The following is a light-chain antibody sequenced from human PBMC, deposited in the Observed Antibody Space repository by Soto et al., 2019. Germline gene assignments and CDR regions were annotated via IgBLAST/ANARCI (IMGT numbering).Light chain of an antibody. CDR1: SSNIGSNY. Sequence: QPVLTQPPSASGTPGQRVIISCSGSSSNIGSNYVYWYQQLPGTAPKLLIGRNNQRPSGVPDRFSGSKSGTSAALAISGLRSEDEADYYCASWDDGLSVIFGGGTKVTVL. V-gene: IGLV1-47*01. J-gene: IGLJ2*01. CDR3: ASWDDGLSVI. CDR2: RNN.